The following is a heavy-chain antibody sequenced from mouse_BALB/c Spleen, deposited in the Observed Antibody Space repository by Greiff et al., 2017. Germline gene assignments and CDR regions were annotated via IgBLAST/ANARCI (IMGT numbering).Heavy chain of an antibody. CDR2: IDPENGDT. Sequence: VQLQQSGAELVRSGASVKLSCTASGFNIKDYYMHWVKQRPEQGLEWIGWIDPENGDTEYAPKFQGKATMTADTSSNTAYMQLSSLTSEDTAVYYCASPTSTRITRFAYWGQGTLVTVSA. J-gene: IGHJ3*01. CDR3: ASPTSTRITRFAY. D-gene: IGHD2-4*01. V-gene: IGHV14-4*02. CDR1: GFNIKDYY.